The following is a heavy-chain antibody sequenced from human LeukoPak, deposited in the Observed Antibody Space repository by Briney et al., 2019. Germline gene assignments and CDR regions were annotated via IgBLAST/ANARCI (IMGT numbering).Heavy chain of an antibody. V-gene: IGHV3-20*01. CDR3: ARVGMKAAAGYYFDY. J-gene: IGHJ4*02. D-gene: IGHD6-13*01. Sequence: GGSLRLSCAASGFTFDDYGMSWVRQAPGKGLEWVSGINWNGGSTGYADSVKGRFTISRDNAKNSLYLQMNSLRAEDTALYHCARVGMKAAAGYYFDYWGQGTLVTVSS. CDR2: INWNGGST. CDR1: GFTFDDYG.